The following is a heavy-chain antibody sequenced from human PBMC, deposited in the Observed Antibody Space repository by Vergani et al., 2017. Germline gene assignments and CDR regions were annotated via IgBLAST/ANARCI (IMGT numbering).Heavy chain of an antibody. J-gene: IGHJ4*02. CDR2: INPSGGST. CDR3: ARDHYGSGSTEDY. V-gene: IGHV1-46*02. Sequence: QVQLVQSGAEVKKPGSSVKVSCKASGGTFNSYTVSWVRQAPGQGLEWMGIINPSGGSTSYAQKFQGRVTMTRDTSTSTVYMELSSLRSEDTAVYYCARDHYGSGSTEDYWGQGTLVTVSS. CDR1: GGTFNSYT. D-gene: IGHD3-10*01.